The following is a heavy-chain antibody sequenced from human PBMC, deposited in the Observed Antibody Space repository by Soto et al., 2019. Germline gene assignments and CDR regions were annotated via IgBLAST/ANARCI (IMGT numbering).Heavy chain of an antibody. V-gene: IGHV3-9*01. CDR2: ISWNSGSI. CDR3: AKDMGAVAGTEYYYGMDV. Sequence: EVQLVESGGGLVQPGRSLRLSCAASGFTFDDYAMHWVRQAPGKGLEWVSGISWNSGSIGYADSVKGRFTISRDNAKNSLYLQMNSLRAEDTALYYCAKDMGAVAGTEYYYGMDVWGQGTTVTVSS. J-gene: IGHJ6*02. CDR1: GFTFDDYA. D-gene: IGHD6-19*01.